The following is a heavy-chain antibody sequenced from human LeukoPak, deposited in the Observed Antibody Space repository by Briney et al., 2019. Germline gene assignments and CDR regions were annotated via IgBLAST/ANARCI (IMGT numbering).Heavy chain of an antibody. CDR2: IIPIFGTP. CDR1: GGTFSSYA. CDR3: ARGYYYDSSPDY. D-gene: IGHD3-22*01. Sequence: SVKVSCKTSGGTFSSYAISWVRQAPGHGLEWMGGIIPIFGTPSYAQKFQGRVTMTRDTSTSTVYMELSSLRSEDTAVYYCARGYYYDSSPDYWGQGTLVTVSS. V-gene: IGHV1-69*05. J-gene: IGHJ4*02.